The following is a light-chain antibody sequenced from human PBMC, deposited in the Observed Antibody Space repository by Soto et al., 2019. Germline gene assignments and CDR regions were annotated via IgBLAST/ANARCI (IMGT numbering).Light chain of an antibody. Sequence: EIVMTQSPATLSVSPGERATLSCRASQSVSSNLAWFQQKPGQAPRLLIYVASTRATGIPARFSGRGSGTESTLAIGILQCEDFAVYYCQQSNSWPYTSGQGTKLEFK. V-gene: IGKV3-15*01. CDR1: QSVSSN. CDR3: QQSNSWPYT. CDR2: VAS. J-gene: IGKJ2*01.